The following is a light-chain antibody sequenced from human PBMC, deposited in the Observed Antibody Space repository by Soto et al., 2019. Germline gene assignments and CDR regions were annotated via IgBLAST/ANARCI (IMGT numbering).Light chain of an antibody. CDR3: VSYTSSTTYV. CDR1: SRDVGGSNF. J-gene: IGLJ1*01. V-gene: IGLV2-14*03. Sequence: QSVLTQPASVSDSPGQSITISCTGTSRDVGGSNFVAWYQQHPGKPPRLIIYAVANRPSGVSNRFSGSKSGSTASLIISRLQTEDEADYYCVSYTSSTTYVFGTGTKVTVL. CDR2: AVA.